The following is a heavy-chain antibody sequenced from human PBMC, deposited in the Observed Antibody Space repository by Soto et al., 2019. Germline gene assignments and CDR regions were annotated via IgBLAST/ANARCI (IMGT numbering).Heavy chain of an antibody. CDR3: ARGVGSGSYYNQYNWFDP. J-gene: IGHJ5*02. V-gene: IGHV1-18*01. CDR1: GYTFTNYG. Sequence: QVQLVQSGGEVKKPGASVKVSCKASGYTFTNYGTSWVRQAPGQGLEWMGWINVYNGNTKYAQKVQGRVTMTTDTSTSKAYMELRSLRSDDTAVYYCARGVGSGSYYNQYNWFDPWGQGTLVTVSS. CDR2: INVYNGNT. D-gene: IGHD3-10*01.